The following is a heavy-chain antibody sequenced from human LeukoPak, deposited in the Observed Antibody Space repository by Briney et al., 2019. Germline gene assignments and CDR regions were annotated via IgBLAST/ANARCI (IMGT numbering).Heavy chain of an antibody. CDR1: GFTFSSYS. Sequence: GGSLRLSCAASGFTFSSYSMNWVRQAPGKGLEWVSYISSSSSTIYYADSVKGRFTISRDNAKNSLYLQMNSLRAEDTAVYYCARDESGSGDYQPVGYWGQGTLATVSS. CDR2: ISSSSSTI. V-gene: IGHV3-48*04. CDR3: ARDESGSGDYQPVGY. J-gene: IGHJ4*02. D-gene: IGHD4-17*01.